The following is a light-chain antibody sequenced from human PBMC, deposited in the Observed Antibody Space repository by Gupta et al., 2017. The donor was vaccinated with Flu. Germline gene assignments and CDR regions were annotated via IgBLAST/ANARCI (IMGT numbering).Light chain of an antibody. J-gene: IGKJ4*01. V-gene: IGKV2D-30*01. CDR1: LSLVCSDGNTS. CDR2: KVS. Sequence: AVMTQSPLYLPVTLGQPASISCRSSLSLVCSDGNTSLNWFQQRPGQSPRRLIYKVSNWDSGVPDRFSGSGSGTNFTLKISRVEAEDVGVYYCKQGDNGLVTFGGGTKVEIK. CDR3: KQGDNGLVT.